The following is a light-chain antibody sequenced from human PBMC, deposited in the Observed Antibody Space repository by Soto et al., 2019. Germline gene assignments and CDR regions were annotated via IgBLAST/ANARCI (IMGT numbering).Light chain of an antibody. V-gene: IGKV3-20*01. CDR1: QSISNNY. Sequence: ENVLTQSPGTLSLSPGDRATLSCRARQSISNNYLAWYQQKPGQAPRLLIFDASRRAAGIPDRFSGRGSGTDFTLTISRLEPEDFAVYYCQQYGTSSTYTFGQGTKLEIK. CDR3: QQYGTSSTYT. CDR2: DAS. J-gene: IGKJ2*01.